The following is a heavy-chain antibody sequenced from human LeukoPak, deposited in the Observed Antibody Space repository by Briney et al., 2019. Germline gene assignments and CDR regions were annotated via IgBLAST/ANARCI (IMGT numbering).Heavy chain of an antibody. CDR1: GGSISNYY. V-gene: IGHV4-59*08. D-gene: IGHD1-26*01. CDR2: IYYSGST. CDR3: ARLTPYSGSPLGDY. Sequence: PSETLSLTCTVSGGSISNYYWSWIRQPPGKGLEWIGYIYYSGSTYYNPSLRSRVTISVDTSKNQFSLNLSSVTAADTAMYYCARLTPYSGSPLGDYWGQGTLVTVSS. J-gene: IGHJ4*02.